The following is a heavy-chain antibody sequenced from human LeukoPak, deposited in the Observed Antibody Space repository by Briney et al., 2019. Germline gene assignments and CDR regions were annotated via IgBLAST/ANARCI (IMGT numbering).Heavy chain of an antibody. CDR3: AKDLGSSTPRDN. V-gene: IGHV4-4*02. CDR1: GGSISSSNW. Sequence: SETLSLTCAVSGGSISSSNWWSWVRQPPGKGLEWIGEIYHSGSANYNPSLKGRVTISVDKSNNQFSLRLTSVTAADTAMYYCAKDLGSSTPRDNWGPGTLVTVSS. CDR2: IYHSGSA. D-gene: IGHD6-13*01. J-gene: IGHJ4*02.